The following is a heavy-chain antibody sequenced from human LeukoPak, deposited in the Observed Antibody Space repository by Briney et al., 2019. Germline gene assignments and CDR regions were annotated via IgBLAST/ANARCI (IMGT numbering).Heavy chain of an antibody. CDR2: IYTSGST. Sequence: SETLSLTCTVSGGSISSGSYYWSWIRQPAGRGLEWIGRIYTSGSTNYNPSLKSRVTISVDTSKNQFSLKLSSVTAADTAVYYCARDLGDGYNLFDYWGQGTLVTVSS. J-gene: IGHJ4*02. D-gene: IGHD5-24*01. CDR1: GGSISSGSYY. CDR3: ARDLGDGYNLFDY. V-gene: IGHV4-61*02.